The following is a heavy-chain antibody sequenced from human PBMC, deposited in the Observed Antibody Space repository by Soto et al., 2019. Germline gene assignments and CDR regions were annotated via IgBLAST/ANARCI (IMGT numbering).Heavy chain of an antibody. CDR1: GDSVSSNTAS. Sequence: PSQTLSLTCAISGDSVSSNTASWNWIRQSPSRGLEWLGSTYFRSKWYNDYAVSVKSRIIINPDTSNNQFSLQLNSVTPEDTAVYFCAKGDNLGPKTGYAFDPWGQGIMVTGSS. CDR2: TYFRSKWYN. J-gene: IGHJ5*02. CDR3: AKGDNLGPKTGYAFDP. D-gene: IGHD5-12*01. V-gene: IGHV6-1*01.